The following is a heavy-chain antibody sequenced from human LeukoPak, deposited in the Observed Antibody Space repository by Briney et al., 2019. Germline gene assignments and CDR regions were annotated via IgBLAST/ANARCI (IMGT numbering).Heavy chain of an antibody. CDR1: GGSISSYY. CDR2: IYYSGST. Sequence: SETLSLTCTVSGGSISSYYWSWIRQPPGKGLEWIGYIYYSGSTNYNPSLKSRVTISVDTSKNQFSLKLSSVTAADTAVYYCARDSHLDYDSSGSPGGWFDPWAQGTLVTVSS. V-gene: IGHV4-59*01. J-gene: IGHJ5*02. D-gene: IGHD3-22*01. CDR3: ARDSHLDYDSSGSPGGWFDP.